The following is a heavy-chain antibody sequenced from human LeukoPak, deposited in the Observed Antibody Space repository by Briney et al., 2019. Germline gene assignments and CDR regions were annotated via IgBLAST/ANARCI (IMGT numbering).Heavy chain of an antibody. CDR1: GFTFSSYP. Sequence: GGSLRLSCAATGFTFSSYPLSWVRQAPGKGLEWVSAISTSGCGTYFTDSVKGRFTISRDNSKNTLYLQMNSLRADDTAVYYCAKPAGSHYYDSSGYYFDYWGQGTLVTVSS. CDR3: AKPAGSHYYDSSGYYFDY. D-gene: IGHD3-22*01. CDR2: ISTSGCGT. V-gene: IGHV3-23*01. J-gene: IGHJ4*02.